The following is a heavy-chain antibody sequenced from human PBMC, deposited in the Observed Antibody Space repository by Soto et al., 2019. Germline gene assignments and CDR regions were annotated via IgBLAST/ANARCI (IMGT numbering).Heavy chain of an antibody. Sequence: QVQLQESGPGLVKPSQTLSLTCTVSGGSISSGGYSWSWIRQHPGKGLEWIGYIYYSGSTYYNPSLENRVNISVDASNYQFSLKLSSVTAADTAVYYCARDRELLNYYGSGVLGIWGQGTMDTVSS. CDR2: IYYSGST. V-gene: IGHV4-31*03. D-gene: IGHD3-10*01. J-gene: IGHJ3*02. CDR3: ARDRELLNYYGSGVLGI. CDR1: GGSISSGGYS.